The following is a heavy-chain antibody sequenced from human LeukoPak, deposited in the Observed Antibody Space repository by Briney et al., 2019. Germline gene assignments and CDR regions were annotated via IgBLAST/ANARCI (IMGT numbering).Heavy chain of an antibody. CDR1: GGTFISYA. CDR2: IIPIFGTA. D-gene: IGHD3-22*01. V-gene: IGHV1-69*13. Sequence: ASVKVSCKASGGTFISYAISWVQQAPGQGLEWMGGIIPIFGTANYAQKFQGRVTITADESTSTAYMELSSLRSEDTAVYYCARDYDSSGYYWETLEYWGQGTLVTVSS. CDR3: ARDYDSSGYYWETLEY. J-gene: IGHJ4*02.